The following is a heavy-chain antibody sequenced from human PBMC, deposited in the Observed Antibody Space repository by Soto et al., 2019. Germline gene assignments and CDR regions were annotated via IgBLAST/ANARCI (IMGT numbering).Heavy chain of an antibody. CDR3: AAQLYDSSGYPFDY. D-gene: IGHD3-22*01. J-gene: IGHJ4*02. CDR1: WFTVSSNY. CDR2: IYSGGST. V-gene: IGHV3-53*01. Sequence: GGSLRLSCAASWFTVSSNYMSWVRQAPGKGLEWVSVIYSGGSTYYADSVKGRFTISRDNSKNTLYLQMNSLRAEDTAVYYCAAQLYDSSGYPFDYWGQGTLVTVSS.